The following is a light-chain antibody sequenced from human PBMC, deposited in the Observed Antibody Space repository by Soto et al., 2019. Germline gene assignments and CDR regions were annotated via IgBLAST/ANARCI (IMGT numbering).Light chain of an antibody. J-gene: IGKJ1*01. CDR1: QSVSSSY. CDR3: QQYGSSPWT. V-gene: IGKV3D-20*01. CDR2: DAS. Sequence: EIVLTQSPSTLSLSPGERATLSCGASQSVSSSYLCWYQQKPDAAPRLLIYDASSRATGIPDRFSGSGSGTDFTLSISRLQPEDFAVYYCQQYGSSPWTFGQGTKVEIK.